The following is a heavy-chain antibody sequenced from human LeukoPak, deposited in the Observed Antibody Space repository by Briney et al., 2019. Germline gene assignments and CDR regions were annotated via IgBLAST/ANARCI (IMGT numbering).Heavy chain of an antibody. CDR2: IYYSGST. V-gene: IGHV4-59*01. D-gene: IGHD3-9*01. Sequence: SETLSLTCTVSGGSISSYYWSWIRQPPGKGLEWIGYIYYSGSTNYNPSLKSRVTISVDTSKNQFSLKLSSVTAADTAVYYCARSRRYDILTGPYYFDYWGQGTLVTVSS. CDR3: ARSRRYDILTGPYYFDY. J-gene: IGHJ4*02. CDR1: GGSISSYY.